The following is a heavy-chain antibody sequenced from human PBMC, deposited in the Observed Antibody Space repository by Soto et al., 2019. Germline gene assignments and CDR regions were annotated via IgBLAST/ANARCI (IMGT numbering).Heavy chain of an antibody. CDR2: IFSNGDR. CDR1: GIPLDNHRFG. D-gene: IGHD2-15*01. J-gene: IGHJ6*02. V-gene: IGHV2-26*01. CDR3: ARIGRVEGVGRPYSSYGLDV. Sequence: QVTLKESGPLLMNPTETLTLTCTVSGIPLDNHRFGVTWIRQPPGKALEWVAHIFSNGDRSYTPSLKTRLTISTDASRSQVVLTLANLAPVDTATYYCARIGRVEGVGRPYSSYGLDVWGLGTTVTVSS.